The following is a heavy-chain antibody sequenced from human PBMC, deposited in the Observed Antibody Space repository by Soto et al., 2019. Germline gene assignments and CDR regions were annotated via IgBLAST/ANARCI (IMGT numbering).Heavy chain of an antibody. CDR1: GFTFGDYT. D-gene: IGHD3-22*01. V-gene: IGHV3-49*04. Sequence: PGGSLRLSCTVSGFTFGDYTMSWVRQAPGKGLEWVGFIRSKAYGGTTEYAASVKGRFTISRDNAKNSLYLQMNSLRAEDTAVYYCARGLDYYDTPVISAFDIWGQGTMVTVSS. CDR2: IRSKAYGGTT. CDR3: ARGLDYYDTPVISAFDI. J-gene: IGHJ3*02.